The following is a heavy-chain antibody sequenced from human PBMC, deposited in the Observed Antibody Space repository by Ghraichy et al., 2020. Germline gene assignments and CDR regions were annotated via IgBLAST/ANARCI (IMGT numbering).Heavy chain of an antibody. D-gene: IGHD1-1*01. J-gene: IGHJ4*02. CDR3: ATYGTGETSPHDY. V-gene: IGHV3-21*01. CDR1: GFTFSRYS. CDR2: ISSASTYV. Sequence: GGSLRLSCAASGFTFSRYSMSWVRQAPGTGLEWVSSISSASTYVYYADSMKGRFTVSRDNAKNSLYLQMSSLRAEDTAVYYCATYGTGETSPHDYWGQGTLVTVSS.